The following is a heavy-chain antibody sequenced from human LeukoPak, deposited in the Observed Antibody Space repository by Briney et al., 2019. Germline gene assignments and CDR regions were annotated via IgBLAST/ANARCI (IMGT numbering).Heavy chain of an antibody. CDR3: ARVLIAALHYYYYGMDV. D-gene: IGHD6-6*01. V-gene: IGHV1-69*04. Sequence: SVKVSCKASGYTFTSYDINWVRQATGQGLEWMGRIIPILGIANYAQKFQGRVTITADKSTSTAYMELSSLRSEDTAVYYCARVLIAALHYYYYGMDVWGQGTTVTVSS. CDR2: IIPILGIA. CDR1: GYTFTSYD. J-gene: IGHJ6*02.